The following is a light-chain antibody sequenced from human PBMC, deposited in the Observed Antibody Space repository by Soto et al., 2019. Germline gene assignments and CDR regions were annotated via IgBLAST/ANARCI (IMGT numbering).Light chain of an antibody. CDR2: AAS. CDR1: QGIRND. CDR3: QQDYNYPRT. J-gene: IGKJ1*01. Sequence: IQMTHSPSSLSVSVGDRVTITCRASQGIRNDLGWYQQKPGKAPKLLIYAASSLQSGVPSRFSGSGSGTDFTPTISSLQPEDFATYYCQQDYNYPRTFGQGTKVDIK. V-gene: IGKV1-6*01.